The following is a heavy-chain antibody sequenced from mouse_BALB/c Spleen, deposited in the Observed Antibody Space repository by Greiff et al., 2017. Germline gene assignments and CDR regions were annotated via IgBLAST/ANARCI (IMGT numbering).Heavy chain of an antibody. CDR1: GYTFTSYY. D-gene: IGHD2-14*01. CDR3: TRAYRYDGYYFDY. Sequence: QVQLHQSGAELVKPGASVKLSCKASGYTFTSYYMYWVKQRPGQGLEWIGEINPSNGGTNFNEKFKSKATLTVDKSSSTAYMQLSSLTSEDSAVYYCTRAYRYDGYYFDYWGQGTTLTVSS. J-gene: IGHJ2*01. V-gene: IGHV1S81*02. CDR2: INPSNGGT.